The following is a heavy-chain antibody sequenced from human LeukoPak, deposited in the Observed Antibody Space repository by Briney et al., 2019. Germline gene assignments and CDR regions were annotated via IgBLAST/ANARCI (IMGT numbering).Heavy chain of an antibody. D-gene: IGHD6-19*01. CDR3: AKEKDSSGWYFDY. J-gene: IGHJ4*02. CDR2: IRYDGSNK. CDR1: GFTFSSYG. V-gene: IGHV3-30*02. Sequence: GGSLRLSCAASGFTFSSYGMHWVRQAPGKGLEWVAFIRYDGSNKYYADSVKGRFTISRDNSKNTLYLQMNSLRAEDTAVYYCAKEKDSSGWYFDYWGQGTLVTVSS.